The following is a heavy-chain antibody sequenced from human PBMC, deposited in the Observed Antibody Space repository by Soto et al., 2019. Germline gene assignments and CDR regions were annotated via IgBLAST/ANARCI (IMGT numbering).Heavy chain of an antibody. CDR2: VSGSGGST. J-gene: IGHJ4*02. V-gene: IGHV3-23*01. CDR1: GFTFSIYA. CDR3: AKATRGGAATLIRDY. D-gene: IGHD6-13*01. Sequence: EVQLLESGGGLVQPGGSLRLSCAAAGFTFSIYAMSWVRQAPGKGLEWVSAVSGSGGSTYYPDSVKGRFTISRDNSKNTLYLQMNSLRADDTAVYYCAKATRGGAATLIRDYWGQGTLVTVSS.